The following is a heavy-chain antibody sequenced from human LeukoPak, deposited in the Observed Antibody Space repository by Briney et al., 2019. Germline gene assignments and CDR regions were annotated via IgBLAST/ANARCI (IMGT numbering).Heavy chain of an antibody. J-gene: IGHJ4*02. V-gene: IGHV6-1*01. Sequence: SQTLSLTCAISGDSVASNSAAWNCIRQSPSRGLECLGRTYYRSKWYNDYAVSVKSRITIHPDTSKTEFSLQLNSVTPEDTAVYYCAKTGFGDYFDYWGQETLVTVSS. CDR1: GDSVASNSAA. D-gene: IGHD3-10*01. CDR2: TYYRSKWYN. CDR3: AKTGFGDYFDY.